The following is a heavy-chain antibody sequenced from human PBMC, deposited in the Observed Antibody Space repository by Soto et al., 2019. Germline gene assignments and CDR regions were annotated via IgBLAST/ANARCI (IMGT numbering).Heavy chain of an antibody. D-gene: IGHD2-15*01. CDR1: GFTFSDYY. CDR2: ISSSSSYT. Sequence: QVQLVESGGGLVKPGGSLRLSCAASGFTFSDYYMSWIRQAPGKGLEWVSYISSSSSYTNYADSVKGRFTISRDNAKNSLYLQMNSLRAEDTAVYYCARVGLLTIATVDYWGQGTLVTVSS. CDR3: ARVGLLTIATVDY. J-gene: IGHJ4*02. V-gene: IGHV3-11*05.